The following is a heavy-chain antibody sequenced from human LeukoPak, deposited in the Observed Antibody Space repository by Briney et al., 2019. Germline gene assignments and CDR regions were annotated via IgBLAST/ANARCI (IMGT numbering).Heavy chain of an antibody. D-gene: IGHD4-11*01. V-gene: IGHV3-30-3*01. Sequence: PGRSLRLSCAASGFTFSSYAMHWVRQAPGKGLEWVAVISYDGSNKYYADSVKGRFTISRDNSKNTLYLQMNSLRAEDTAVYYRARDVEGGTTAYFDYWGQGTLVTVSS. J-gene: IGHJ4*02. CDR1: GFTFSSYA. CDR3: ARDVEGGTTAYFDY. CDR2: ISYDGSNK.